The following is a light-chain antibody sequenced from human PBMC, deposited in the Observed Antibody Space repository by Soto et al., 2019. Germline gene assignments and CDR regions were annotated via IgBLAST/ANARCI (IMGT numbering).Light chain of an antibody. CDR1: QSVLYSSNNKNY. CDR2: WAS. J-gene: IGKJ2*01. CDR3: QQYYSPPYT. Sequence: DIVMTQSPDPLAVSLGERATINCKSSQSVLYSSNNKNYLGWYQQKPGQTPKLLIYWASTRDSGVPDRFSGRGSGTDFTLTISSLQAEDVAVYYCQQYYSPPYTVGQGTRLEIK. V-gene: IGKV4-1*01.